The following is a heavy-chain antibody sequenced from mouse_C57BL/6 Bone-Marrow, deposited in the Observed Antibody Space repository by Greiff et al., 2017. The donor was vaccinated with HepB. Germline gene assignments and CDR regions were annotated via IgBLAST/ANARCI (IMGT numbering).Heavy chain of an antibody. D-gene: IGHD2-4*01. CDR1: GYTFTSYW. Sequence: QVQLQQPGAELVMPGASVKLSCKASGYTFTSYWMHWVKQRPGQGLEWIGEIDPSDSYTNYNQKFKGKSTLTVDKSSSTAYMQLSSLTSEDSAVYYCARRTIYYDYDEVAMDYWGQGTSVTVSS. J-gene: IGHJ4*01. CDR2: IDPSDSYT. V-gene: IGHV1-69*01. CDR3: ARRTIYYDYDEVAMDY.